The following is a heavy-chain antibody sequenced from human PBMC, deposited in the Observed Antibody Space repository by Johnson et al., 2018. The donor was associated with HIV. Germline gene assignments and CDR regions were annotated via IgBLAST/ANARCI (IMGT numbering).Heavy chain of an antibody. J-gene: IGHJ3*02. CDR1: GFTFDDYA. CDR2: ISTSGDTV. CDR3: ASLVGDTYLNAFDI. Sequence: VQLVESGGGLVQPGRSLRLSCAASGFTFDDYAMHWVRQAPGKGLEWVSVISTSGDTVLYTDSVKGRFTISRDNSKNTLYLQMNSLRAEDTAVYYCASLVGDTYLNAFDIWGQGTMVTVSS. D-gene: IGHD1-26*01. V-gene: IGHV3-9*01.